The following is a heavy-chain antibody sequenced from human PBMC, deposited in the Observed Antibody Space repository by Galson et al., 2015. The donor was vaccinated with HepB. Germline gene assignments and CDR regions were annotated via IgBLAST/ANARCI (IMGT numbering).Heavy chain of an antibody. D-gene: IGHD5-12*01. J-gene: IGHJ4*02. V-gene: IGHV3-23*01. Sequence: SLRLSCAASGFTFNNYAMTWVRQAPGKGLEWVSTISSGGSTYYADSVKGRFSISRERYTLYLQMNTLRAEDTAVYRCAKGNEYSGYATIDYWGQGPLVTVSS. CDR2: ISSGGST. CDR3: AKGNEYSGYATIDY. CDR1: GFTFNNYA.